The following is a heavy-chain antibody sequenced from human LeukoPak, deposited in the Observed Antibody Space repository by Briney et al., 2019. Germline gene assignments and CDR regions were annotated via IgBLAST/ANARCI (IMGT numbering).Heavy chain of an antibody. Sequence: SETLSLTCTVSGGSISSSSYYWGWIRQPPGKGLEWIGSIYYSGSTYYNPSLKSRVTISVDTSKNQISLKLSSVTAADTAVYYCARHYCGADCYPDSWGQGTLVTVSS. J-gene: IGHJ5*01. CDR3: ARHYCGADCYPDS. V-gene: IGHV4-39*01. CDR1: GGSISSSSYY. CDR2: IYYSGST. D-gene: IGHD2-21*01.